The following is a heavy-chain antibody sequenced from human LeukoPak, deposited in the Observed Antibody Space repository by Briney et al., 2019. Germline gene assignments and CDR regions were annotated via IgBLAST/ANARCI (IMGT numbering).Heavy chain of an antibody. CDR3: ARAYYYDSSGYYSLGDY. V-gene: IGHV1-46*01. J-gene: IGHJ4*02. CDR1: GYTFTSYY. Sequence: VASVKVSCKASGYTFTSYYMHWVRHAPGQGLEWMAIINPSGGSTSYAQKFQGRVTMTRDTSTSTVYMELSSLRSEDTAVYYCARAYYYDSSGYYSLGDYWGQGTLVTVSS. CDR2: INPSGGST. D-gene: IGHD3-22*01.